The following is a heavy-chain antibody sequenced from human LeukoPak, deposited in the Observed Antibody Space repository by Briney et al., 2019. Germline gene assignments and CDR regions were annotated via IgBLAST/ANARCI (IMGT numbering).Heavy chain of an antibody. CDR3: ARRLGYCSSTSCYHYFDY. D-gene: IGHD2-2*01. J-gene: IGHJ4*02. CDR2: IYPGDSDT. CDR1: GYSFTSYW. Sequence: GESLQISCKGSGYSFTSYWIGWVRQLPGKGLEWMGIIYPGDSDTRYSPSFQGQVTISADKSISTAYLQWSSLKASDTAMYYCARRLGYCSSTSCYHYFDYWGQGTLVTVSS. V-gene: IGHV5-51*01.